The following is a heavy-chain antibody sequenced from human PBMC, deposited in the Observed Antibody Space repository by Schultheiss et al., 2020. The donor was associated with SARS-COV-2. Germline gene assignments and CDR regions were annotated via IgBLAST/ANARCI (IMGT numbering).Heavy chain of an antibody. V-gene: IGHV4-31*03. CDR3: ARRPDSSSRGVIGYYFDY. CDR2: INHSGRT. Sequence: SQTLSLTCTVSGGSISSGGYYWSWIRQHPGKGLEWIGDINHSGRTNYSPSLKSRVTMSLDTSKNQFSLRLSSVTAADTAVYYCARRPDSSSRGVIGYYFDYWGQGTLVTVSS. J-gene: IGHJ4*02. D-gene: IGHD6-6*01. CDR1: GGSISSGGYY.